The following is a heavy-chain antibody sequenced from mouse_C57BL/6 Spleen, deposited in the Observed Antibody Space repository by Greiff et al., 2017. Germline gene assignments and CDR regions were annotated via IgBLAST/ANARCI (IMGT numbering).Heavy chain of an antibody. CDR1: GFTFSSYT. CDR2: ISGGGGNT. V-gene: IGHV5-9*01. J-gene: IGHJ3*01. CDR3: ARQGGYPFAY. Sequence: EVKLMESGGGLVKPGGSLKLCCAASGFTFSSYTMSWVRQTPEKRLEWVATISGGGGNTYYPDSVKGRFTISRDNAKNTLYLQMSSLRSEDTALYYCARQGGYPFAYWGQGTLVTVSA. D-gene: IGHD2-2*01.